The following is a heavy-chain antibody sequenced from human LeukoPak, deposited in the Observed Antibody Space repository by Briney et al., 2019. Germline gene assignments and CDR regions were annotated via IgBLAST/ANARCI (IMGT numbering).Heavy chain of an antibody. V-gene: IGHV3-53*01. CDR2: IYTGDTT. J-gene: IGHJ4*02. CDR1: VSGNY. D-gene: IGHD5-12*01. Sequence: GGSLRLSCAASVSGNYMTWVRQAPGKGLEWVSVIYTGDTTHYADSVKGRFTISRDNSKNTLYLQMNSLRAEDTAVYYCARDLGLRPLDYWGQGTLVTVSS. CDR3: ARDLGLRPLDY.